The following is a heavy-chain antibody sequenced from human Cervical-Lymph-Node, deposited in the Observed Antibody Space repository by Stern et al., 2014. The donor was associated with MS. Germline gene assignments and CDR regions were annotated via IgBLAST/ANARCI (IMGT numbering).Heavy chain of an antibody. Sequence: VQLVQSGGGLVQPGGSLRLSCAASGFTFSDYAMSWVRQAPGTGLEWVSAISLSGGSTFYAVSVQGRFTISRDNSKNTLYLQMNSLRAEDTAVYYCAKDRELVVVTFDSWGQGTLVTVSS. CDR2: ISLSGGST. CDR3: AKDRELVVVTFDS. CDR1: GFTFSDYA. D-gene: IGHD2-15*01. V-gene: IGHV3-23*04. J-gene: IGHJ4*02.